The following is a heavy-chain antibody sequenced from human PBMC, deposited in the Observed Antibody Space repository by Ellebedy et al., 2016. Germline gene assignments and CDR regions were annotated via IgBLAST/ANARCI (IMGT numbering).Heavy chain of an antibody. V-gene: IGHV3-23*01. J-gene: IGHJ4*02. CDR1: GFTFSNHD. D-gene: IGHD2-21*01. CDR3: AKVIEQAGLN. CDR2: ISGAGGRT. Sequence: GESLKISXTASGFTFSNHDMTWVRQAPGKGLEWVSAISGAGGRTYYADSVKGRFTISRDNSKNTLYLQMNSLRAEDTAVYYCAKVIEQAGLNWGQGTLVTVSS.